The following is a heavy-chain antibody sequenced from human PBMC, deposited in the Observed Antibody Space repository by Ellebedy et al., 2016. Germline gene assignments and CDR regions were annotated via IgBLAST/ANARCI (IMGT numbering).Heavy chain of an antibody. CDR2: IYYSGST. CDR1: GGSVSSGSYY. J-gene: IGHJ4*02. D-gene: IGHD2-21*02. V-gene: IGHV4-61*01. CDR3: ARSLSYCGGDCSGYFDY. Sequence: SETLSLTCTVSGGSVSSGSYYWNWIRQPPGKGLEWIGYIYYSGSTNYNPSLKSRVTISVDTSKNQFSLKMSSVTAADTAVYYCARSLSYCGGDCSGYFDYWGRGTLVTVSS.